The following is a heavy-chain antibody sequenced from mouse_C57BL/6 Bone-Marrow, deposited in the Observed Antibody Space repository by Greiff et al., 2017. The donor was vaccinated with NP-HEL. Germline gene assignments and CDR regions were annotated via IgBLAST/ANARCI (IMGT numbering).Heavy chain of an antibody. V-gene: IGHV1-55*01. CDR1: GYTFTSYW. CDR2: IYPGSGST. CDR3: ANPYYGSSLDY. D-gene: IGHD1-1*01. Sequence: QVQLQQPGAELVKPGASVKMSCKASGYTFTSYWITWVKQRPGQGLEWIGDIYPGSGSTKYNEKFKSKATLTVDTSSSTAYMQLSSLTSEDSAVYYCANPYYGSSLDYWGQGTTLTVSS. J-gene: IGHJ2*01.